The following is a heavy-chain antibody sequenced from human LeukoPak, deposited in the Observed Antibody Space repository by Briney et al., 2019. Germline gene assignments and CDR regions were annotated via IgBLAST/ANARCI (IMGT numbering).Heavy chain of an antibody. CDR2: ISYDGSNK. D-gene: IGHD2-15*01. V-gene: IGHV3-30*18. Sequence: GGSLRLSCAASGFTFSSYWMSWVRLAPGKGLEWVAVISYDGSNKYYADSVKGRFTISRDNSKNTLYLQMNSLRAEDTAVYYCAKERAKYCSGGSCSQFDYWGQGTLVTVSS. J-gene: IGHJ4*02. CDR1: GFTFSSYW. CDR3: AKERAKYCSGGSCSQFDY.